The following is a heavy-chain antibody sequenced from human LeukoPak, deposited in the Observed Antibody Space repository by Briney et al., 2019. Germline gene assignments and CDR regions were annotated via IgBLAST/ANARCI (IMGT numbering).Heavy chain of an antibody. CDR3: ARAKYSYGLYYFDY. CDR2: IWYDGSNK. CDR1: GFTFSSYG. J-gene: IGHJ4*02. V-gene: IGHV3-33*01. Sequence: GGSLRLSCAASGFTFSSYGMHWVRQAPGKRLEWVAVIWYDGSNKYYADSVKGRFTISRDNSKNTLYLQMNSLRAEDTAVYYCARAKYSYGLYYFDYWGQGTLVTVSS. D-gene: IGHD5-18*01.